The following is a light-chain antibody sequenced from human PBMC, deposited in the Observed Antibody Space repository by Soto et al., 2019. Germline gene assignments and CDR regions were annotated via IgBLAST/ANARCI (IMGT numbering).Light chain of an antibody. Sequence: DIQMTQSPSTLSASVGARVTITCRASQSISSWLAWYQQKPWKAPKLLIYDASSLESGVPSRFSGSGSGTEFTLTISSLQPDDFATYYGQQYKSYSSITFGQGTRLEIK. CDR3: QQYKSYSSIT. CDR1: QSISSW. J-gene: IGKJ5*01. V-gene: IGKV1-5*01. CDR2: DAS.